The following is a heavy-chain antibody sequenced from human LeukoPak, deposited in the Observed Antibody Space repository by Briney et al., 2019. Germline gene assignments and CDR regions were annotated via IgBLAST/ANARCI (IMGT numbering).Heavy chain of an antibody. V-gene: IGHV4-30-4*01. Sequence: PSETLSLTCTVSGASISSGGYYWNWLRQPPGKGLEWIGYIYYSRSTSYSPSLKRRLTISVDTSKNQFSLKLSSVTAADTAVYYCARDGYNSGYFDYWGQGTLVTVSS. D-gene: IGHD5-24*01. CDR3: ARDGYNSGYFDY. CDR2: IYYSRST. J-gene: IGHJ4*02. CDR1: GASISSGGYY.